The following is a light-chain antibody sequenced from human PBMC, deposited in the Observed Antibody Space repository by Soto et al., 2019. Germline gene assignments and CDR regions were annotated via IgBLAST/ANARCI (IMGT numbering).Light chain of an antibody. CDR2: AAS. CDR1: QSISNF. V-gene: IGKV1-39*01. CDR3: QQSYSSPPT. Sequence: DIQMTQSPSSLSASVGDRVTITCRASQSISNFLNWYQQKPGKAPKLLIYAASSLQSGVPSSFSGSGSGTDFTLTISSLQPDDFATYYCQQSYSSPPTFGGGTKVEIK. J-gene: IGKJ4*01.